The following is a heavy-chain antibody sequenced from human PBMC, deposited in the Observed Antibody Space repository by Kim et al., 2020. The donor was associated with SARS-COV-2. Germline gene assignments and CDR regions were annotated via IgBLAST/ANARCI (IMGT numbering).Heavy chain of an antibody. CDR1: GFTFSSYA. CDR3: ARVLLRFLGGDAFDI. Sequence: GGSLRLSCAASGFTFSSYAMHWVRQAPGKGLEWVAVISYDGSNKYYADSVKGRFTISRDNSKNTLYLQMNSLRAEDTAVYYFARVLLRFLGGDAFDIWGQGTMVTVSS. D-gene: IGHD3-3*01. V-gene: IGHV3-30-3*01. J-gene: IGHJ3*02. CDR2: ISYDGSNK.